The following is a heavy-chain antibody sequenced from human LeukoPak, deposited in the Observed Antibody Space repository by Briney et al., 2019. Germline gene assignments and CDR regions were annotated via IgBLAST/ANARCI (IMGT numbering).Heavy chain of an antibody. CDR1: GYTFTSYY. J-gene: IGHJ4*02. V-gene: IGHV1-46*01. Sequence: ASVKVSCKASGYTFTSYYMHWVRQAPGQGLEWMGIINPSGGSTSYAQKFQGRVTMTRDTSTSTVYMELSSLRSEDTAVYYCASGSYYYDSSGYYKAAFGDYWGQGTLVTVSS. CDR3: ASGSYYYDSSGYYKAAFGDY. CDR2: INPSGGST. D-gene: IGHD3-22*01.